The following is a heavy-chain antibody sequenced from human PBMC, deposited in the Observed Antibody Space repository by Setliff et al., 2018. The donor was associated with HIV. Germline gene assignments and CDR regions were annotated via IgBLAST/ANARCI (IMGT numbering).Heavy chain of an antibody. CDR2: IHYGGGT. D-gene: IGHD3-10*01. V-gene: IGHV4-59*01. CDR1: GGSISNYY. J-gene: IGHJ6*03. Sequence: PSETLSLTCSISGGSISNYYWVWIRQSPGKGLEWIGHIHYGGGTYYNPSLESRVSISRDTSKNQFSLNLRDVTAGDTALYYCARAVIRREDRGMWTKLWSAPNHMDVWGKGITVTVPS. CDR3: ARAVIRREDRGMWTKLWSAPNHMDV.